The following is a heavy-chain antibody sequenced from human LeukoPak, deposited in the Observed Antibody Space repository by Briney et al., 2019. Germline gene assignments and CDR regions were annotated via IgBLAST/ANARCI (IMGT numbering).Heavy chain of an antibody. D-gene: IGHD6-13*01. CDR2: ISAYNGNT. J-gene: IGHJ6*03. CDR1: GYTFTSYG. V-gene: IGHV1-18*01. Sequence: ASVKVSCKASGYTFTSYGISWVRQAPGQGLEWMGWISAYNGNTNYAQKLQGRVTMTTDTSTSTAYMELGSLRSDDTAVYYCARDLYSSSWYGHYYYYYYMDVWGKGTMVTVSS. CDR3: ARDLYSSSWYGHYYYYYYMDV.